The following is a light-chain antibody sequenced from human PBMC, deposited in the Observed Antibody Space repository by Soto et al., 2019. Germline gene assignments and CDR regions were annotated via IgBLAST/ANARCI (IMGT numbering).Light chain of an antibody. V-gene: IGKV3-20*01. CDR3: HQDGSSPLT. J-gene: IGKJ4*01. CDR1: QSVSSTY. Sequence: EIVLTQSPGTLSLSPGERATLSSRASQSVSSTYLACYQQKPGQAPRLVIYGKPSRATGIPDRFSGSGSGTDFTLTISRLEPEDCAVYYCHQDGSSPLTFGGGTKVEIK. CDR2: GKP.